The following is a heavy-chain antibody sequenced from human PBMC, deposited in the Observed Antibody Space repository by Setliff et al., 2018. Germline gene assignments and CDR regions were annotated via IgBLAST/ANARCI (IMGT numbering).Heavy chain of an antibody. D-gene: IGHD3-3*01. J-gene: IGHJ6*03. CDR1: GGSISSYY. CDR3: ARGAQRLEWLQYYYYYYMDV. CDR2: IYYSGST. Sequence: SETLSLTCTVSGGSISSYYWSWIRQPAGKGLEWIGYIYYSGSTNYNPSLKSRVTISVDTSKNQFSLKLSSVTAADTAVYYCARGAQRLEWLQYYYYYYMDVWGKGTTVTVSS. V-gene: IGHV4-59*01.